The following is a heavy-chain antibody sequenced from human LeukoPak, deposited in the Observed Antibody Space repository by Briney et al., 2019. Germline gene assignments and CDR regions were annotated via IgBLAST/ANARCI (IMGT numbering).Heavy chain of an antibody. Sequence: ASETLSLTCSVSGGSISSSSYYWGWIRQPPGKGLEWMGSIYDDGSTYYNPSLKSRVTISVDTSKNQFSLKLSSVTAADTAVYYCARDRQQLVRGDYFDYWGQGILVTVSS. V-gene: IGHV4-39*07. CDR1: GGSISSSSYY. J-gene: IGHJ4*02. CDR3: ARDRQQLVRGDYFDY. CDR2: IYDDGST. D-gene: IGHD6-13*01.